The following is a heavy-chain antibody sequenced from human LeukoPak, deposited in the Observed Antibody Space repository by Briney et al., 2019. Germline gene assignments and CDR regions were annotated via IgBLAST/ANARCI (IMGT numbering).Heavy chain of an antibody. V-gene: IGHV3-53*01. CDR2: IYSGGST. J-gene: IGHJ4*02. Sequence: GGSLRLSCAASGFTVSSNYMSWVRQAPGKGLEGVSVIYSGGSTYYADSVKGRFTISRDNSKNTLYLQMNSLRAEDTAVYYCARVTRGTVTAWGQGTLVTVSS. CDR3: ARVTRGTVTA. CDR1: GFTVSSNY. D-gene: IGHD4-17*01.